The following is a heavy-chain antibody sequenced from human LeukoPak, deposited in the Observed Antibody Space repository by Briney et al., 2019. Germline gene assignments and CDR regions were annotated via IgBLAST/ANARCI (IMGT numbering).Heavy chain of an antibody. CDR3: AKDLSSVFDALNI. CDR1: GFTFDDYA. D-gene: IGHD3-10*01. CDR2: ISGDGATT. J-gene: IGHJ3*02. V-gene: IGHV3-43*02. Sequence: SGGSLRLSCAPSGFTFDDYAMHWVRHAPGKGLEWVSLISGDGATTYYAASVKGRFTISRDNKKNVLYLQMNNLGTEDTALFYCAKDLSSVFDALNIWGQGTLVTVSS.